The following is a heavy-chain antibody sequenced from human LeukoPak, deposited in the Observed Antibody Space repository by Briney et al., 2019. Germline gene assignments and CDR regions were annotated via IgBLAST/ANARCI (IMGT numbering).Heavy chain of an antibody. CDR1: GGSFSGYY. CDR2: VFHSGST. CDR3: ARDVQRWLDLQYYYHGMDV. V-gene: IGHV4-59*01. D-gene: IGHD6-19*01. Sequence: SETLSLTCAVYGGSFSGYYWSWIRQPPGKGLEWIGYVFHSGSTNYNPSLKSRVTISVDTSRNQFSLRLSSVTAADTAVYYCARDVQRWLDLQYYYHGMDVWGQGTTVTVS. J-gene: IGHJ6*02.